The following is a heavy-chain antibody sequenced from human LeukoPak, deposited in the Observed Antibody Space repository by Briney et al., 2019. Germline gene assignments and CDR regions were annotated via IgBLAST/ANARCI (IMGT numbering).Heavy chain of an antibody. J-gene: IGHJ5*02. CDR2: IYTSGST. V-gene: IGHV4-4*07. Sequence: PSETLSLTCTVSGGSISSYYWSWIRQPAGKGLEWIGRIYTSGSTNYNPSLKSRVTMSVDTSKNQFSLKLSSVTAADTAVYYCARDLKLGYCSSTSCSFPFDPWGQGTLVTVSS. CDR1: GGSISSYY. CDR3: ARDLKLGYCSSTSCSFPFDP. D-gene: IGHD2-2*01.